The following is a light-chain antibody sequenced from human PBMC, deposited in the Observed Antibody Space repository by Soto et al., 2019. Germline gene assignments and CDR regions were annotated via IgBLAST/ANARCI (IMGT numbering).Light chain of an antibody. V-gene: IGLV2-14*03. J-gene: IGLJ1*01. Sequence: QSALTQPASVSGSPGQSITLSCTGTSSDVGAYNSVSWYQQHPGKAPKLIIYDVSTRPSGVSNRFSSSKSGNTASLTISGLQAEDEADYYCSSSTTGTTRVFGTGTKLTVL. CDR2: DVS. CDR3: SSSTTGTTRV. CDR1: SSDVGAYNS.